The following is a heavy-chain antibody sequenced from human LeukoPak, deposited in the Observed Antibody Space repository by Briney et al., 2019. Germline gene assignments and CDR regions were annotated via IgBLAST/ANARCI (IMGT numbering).Heavy chain of an antibody. V-gene: IGHV4-59*01. CDR3: ARWGHFDTSGYFVVDY. J-gene: IGHJ4*02. CDR1: GGSISSYY. D-gene: IGHD3-22*01. Sequence: SETLSLTCTVSGGSISSYYWNWIRQSPGKGLEWIGHIHYSGSTHYNPSLQSRVSISIDTSKNHFSLKLRSVAAVDTAVYYCARWGHFDTSGYFVVDYWGQGTLVTVSS. CDR2: IHYSGST.